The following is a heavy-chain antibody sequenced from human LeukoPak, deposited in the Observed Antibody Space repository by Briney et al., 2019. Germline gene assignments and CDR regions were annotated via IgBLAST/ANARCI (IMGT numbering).Heavy chain of an antibody. CDR1: GFTFSSYW. CDR2: ISSDGSST. V-gene: IGHV3-74*01. Sequence: PGGSLRLSCAASGFTFSSYWMHWVRQAPGKGLVWVSRISSDGSSTSYADSVKGRFTISRDNAKNTLYLQMNSLRAEDTAVYYCARASSTSCYYWGQGTLVTVSS. CDR3: ARASSTSCYY. J-gene: IGHJ4*02. D-gene: IGHD2-2*01.